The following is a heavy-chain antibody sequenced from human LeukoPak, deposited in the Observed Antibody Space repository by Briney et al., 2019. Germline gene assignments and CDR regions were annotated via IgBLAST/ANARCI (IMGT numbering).Heavy chain of an antibody. Sequence: SETLSLTCTVSGYSISSGYYWGWIRQPPGKGLEWIGSIYHSGSTYYNPSLKSRVTISVDTSKNQFSLKLGSVTAADTAVYYCARQSYYYGSGSYYKYYYYYYYMDVWGKGTTVTISS. CDR3: ARQSYYYGSGSYYKYYYYYYYMDV. CDR2: IYHSGST. V-gene: IGHV4-38-2*02. CDR1: GYSISSGYY. J-gene: IGHJ6*03. D-gene: IGHD3-10*01.